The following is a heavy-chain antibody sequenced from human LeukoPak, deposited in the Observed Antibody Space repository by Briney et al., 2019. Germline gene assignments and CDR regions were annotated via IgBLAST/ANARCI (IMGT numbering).Heavy chain of an antibody. V-gene: IGHV1-8*01. CDR3: TRDLEADIAFIY. CDR1: GYTFTSYD. J-gene: IGHJ4*02. D-gene: IGHD5-12*01. Sequence: ASVKVSCKASGYTFTSYDINWVRQATGQGLEWMGWMNPNSGNTGYAQKFQGRVTMTRNTSISTAYMELSSLRSEDTAVYYCTRDLEADIAFIYWGQGTLVTVSS. CDR2: MNPNSGNT.